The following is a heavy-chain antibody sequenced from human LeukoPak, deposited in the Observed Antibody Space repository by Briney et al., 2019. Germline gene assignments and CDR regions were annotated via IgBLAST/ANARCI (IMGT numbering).Heavy chain of an antibody. V-gene: IGHV4-4*07. Sequence: PSETLSLTCTVSGGSISSYYWTWIRQPAGKGLEWIGRIFTSGSTNYNPSLKSRVTMSVDTSKNQFSLKLSSVTAADTAVYYCAKSPRVDPAAIWTDYYYYYMDVWGKGTTVTVSS. CDR3: AKSPRVDPAAIWTDYYYYYMDV. CDR1: GGSISSYY. CDR2: IFTSGST. D-gene: IGHD2-2*01. J-gene: IGHJ6*03.